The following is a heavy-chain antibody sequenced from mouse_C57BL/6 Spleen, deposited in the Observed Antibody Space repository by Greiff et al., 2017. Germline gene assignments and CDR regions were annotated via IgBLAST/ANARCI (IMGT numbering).Heavy chain of an antibody. V-gene: IGHV5-9-1*02. CDR3: TRAGGNYVDYFDY. Sequence: EVKLVESGEGLVKPGGSLKLSCAASGFTFSSYAMSWVRQTPEKRLEWVAYISSGGDYIYYADTVKGRFTISRDNARNTLYLQMSSLKSEDTAMYYCTRAGGNYVDYFDYWGQGTTLTVSS. CDR1: GFTFSSYA. CDR2: ISSGGDYI. J-gene: IGHJ2*01. D-gene: IGHD2-1*01.